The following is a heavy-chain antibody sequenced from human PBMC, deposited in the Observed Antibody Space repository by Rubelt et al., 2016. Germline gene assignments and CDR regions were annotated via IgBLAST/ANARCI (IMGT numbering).Heavy chain of an antibody. CDR1: GFSLSTSGVG. Sequence: QITLKESGPTLVKPTQTLTLTCTFSGFSLSTSGVGVGWIRQPPGKPLEWLALIYWDYDKRYSPSLKSRLTITKDTSKNQVVLTMTSMDPVDTATYYCAHTALENSSSWYYFDYWGQGTLVTVSS. V-gene: IGHV2-5*02. D-gene: IGHD6-13*01. CDR2: IYWDYDK. CDR3: AHTALENSSSWYYFDY. J-gene: IGHJ4*02.